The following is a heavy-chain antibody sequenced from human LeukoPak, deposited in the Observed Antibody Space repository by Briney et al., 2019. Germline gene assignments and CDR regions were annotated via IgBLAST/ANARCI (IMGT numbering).Heavy chain of an antibody. CDR1: GFTFRSYA. CDR3: AREDRSSGFYGLDY. V-gene: IGHV3-23*01. Sequence: GGSLRLSYAASGFTFRSYAMNWVRLAPGKGLEWVSSVAGRGDVTYYADSVKGRFTISRDNSKNTLYLQMNSLRAEDTAVYHCAREDRSSGFYGLDYWGQGTLVTVSS. D-gene: IGHD6-19*01. CDR2: VAGRGDVT. J-gene: IGHJ4*02.